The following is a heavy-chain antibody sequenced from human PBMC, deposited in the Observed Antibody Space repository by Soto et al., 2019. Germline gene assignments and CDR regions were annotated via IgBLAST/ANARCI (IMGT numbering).Heavy chain of an antibody. CDR3: GKDVVVGATTGLGDYYYYYGMDV. Sequence: QVQLEESGGGVVQPGRSLRLSCEASGFTFSSYGMHWVRQAPGKGLEWVAVISYDGSNKYYADSVKGRFTISRDNSKNTLYLQMNSLRAVYTAFYYCGKDVVVGATTGLGDYYYYYGMDVWCQVPKVTVSS. CDR2: ISYDGSNK. V-gene: IGHV3-30*18. D-gene: IGHD1-26*01. J-gene: IGHJ6*01. CDR1: GFTFSSYG.